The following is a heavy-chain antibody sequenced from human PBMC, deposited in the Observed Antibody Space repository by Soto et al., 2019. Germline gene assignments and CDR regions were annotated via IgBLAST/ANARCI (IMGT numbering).Heavy chain of an antibody. CDR1: EFAFSTYG. CDR3: AKDRGCSSATCYQAD. CDR2: INAGGRGA. D-gene: IGHD2-2*01. J-gene: IGHJ4*02. Sequence: GGSLRLSCVASEFAFSTYGMSWVRQAPGQGLEWVSGINAGGRGAYYADSVKGRFIISRDNSKNTLFLQMNSLRAEDTAVYYYAKDRGCSSATCYQADWGRGTLVTVSS. V-gene: IGHV3-23*01.